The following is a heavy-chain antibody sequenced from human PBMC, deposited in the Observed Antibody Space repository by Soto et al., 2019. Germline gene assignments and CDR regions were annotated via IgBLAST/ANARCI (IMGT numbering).Heavy chain of an antibody. D-gene: IGHD3-22*01. V-gene: IGHV3-21*01. Sequence: EVQLVESGGGLVKPGGSLRLSCAASGFTFSSYSMNWVRQAPGKGLEWVSSISSSSSYIYYVDSVKGRFTISRDNAKNSLYLQMNSLRADDTAVYYCARAIYERSGYLEAFEIWGQGTMVTVSS. J-gene: IGHJ3*02. CDR2: ISSSSSYI. CDR3: ARAIYERSGYLEAFEI. CDR1: GFTFSSYS.